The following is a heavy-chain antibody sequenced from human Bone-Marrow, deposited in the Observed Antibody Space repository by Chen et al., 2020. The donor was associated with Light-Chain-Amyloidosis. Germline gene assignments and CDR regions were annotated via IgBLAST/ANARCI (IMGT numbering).Heavy chain of an antibody. CDR3: ARDRAASGDYFDY. J-gene: IGHJ4*02. CDR1: AYSISSGYY. CDR2: TYHSGST. D-gene: IGHD6-13*01. V-gene: IGHV4-38-2*02. Sequence: QVQLQESVPGLVKPSETLSLTCAVPAYSISSGYYWGWIRQPPGKGLEWIGSTYHSGSTYYNPPLKSRVTISRDTSKNQFSLKLGSVPAADTAVYYCARDRAASGDYFDYWGQGTLVTVSS.